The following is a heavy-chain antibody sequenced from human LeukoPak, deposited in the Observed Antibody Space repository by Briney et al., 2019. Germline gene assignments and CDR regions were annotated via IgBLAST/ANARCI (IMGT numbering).Heavy chain of an antibody. CDR1: GFTFSSYG. Sequence: PGGSLRLSCAASGFTFSSYGMHWVRQAPGTGLEWVAVISYDGSNKYYADSVKGRFTISRDNSKNTLYLQMNSLRAEDTAVYYCAKVGKHDAFDIWGQGTMVTVSS. J-gene: IGHJ3*02. V-gene: IGHV3-30*18. CDR3: AKVGKHDAFDI. CDR2: ISYDGSNK. D-gene: IGHD7-27*01.